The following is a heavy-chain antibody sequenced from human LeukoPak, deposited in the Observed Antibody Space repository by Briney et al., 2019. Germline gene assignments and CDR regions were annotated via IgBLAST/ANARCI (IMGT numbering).Heavy chain of an antibody. V-gene: IGHV1-18*01. CDR2: ISAYSGNT. Sequence: ASVKVSCKASGYSFSVSSINWVRQAPGQGLEWMGWISAYSGNTYFAQKFQGRVTLTTDTSTSTGYMKLRTLRSDDTAVYYCSRGENPLDAFDIWGQGTMVTVSS. J-gene: IGHJ3*02. CDR3: SRGENPLDAFDI. CDR1: GYSFSVSS.